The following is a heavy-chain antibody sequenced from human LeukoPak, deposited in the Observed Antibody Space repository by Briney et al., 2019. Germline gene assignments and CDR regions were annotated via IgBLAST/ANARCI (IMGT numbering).Heavy chain of an antibody. CDR2: IIPIFGTA. CDR1: GGTFSSYA. D-gene: IGHD5-12*01. V-gene: IGHV1-69*13. Sequence: ASVKVSCKASGGTFSSYAISWVRQAPGQGLEWMGGIIPIFGTANYAQKFQGRVTITADESTSTAYMELSSLRSEDTAVYYCARGRRGYSGYDGDYWGQGTLVTVSS. CDR3: ARGRRGYSGYDGDY. J-gene: IGHJ4*02.